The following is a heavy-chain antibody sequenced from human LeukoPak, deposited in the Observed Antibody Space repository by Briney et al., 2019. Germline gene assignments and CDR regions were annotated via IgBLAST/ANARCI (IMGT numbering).Heavy chain of an antibody. CDR1: GGSFTGYY. V-gene: IGHV4-34*01. Sequence: ASETLSLTCAVYGGSFTGYYWSWIRQPPGKGLEWIGEINHSGSTNYNPSLKSRVTISVDTSKNQFSLKLSSVTAADTAVYYCARGGVWFGEFNYWGQGTLFTVSS. CDR3: ARGGVWFGEFNY. CDR2: INHSGST. J-gene: IGHJ4*02. D-gene: IGHD3-10*01.